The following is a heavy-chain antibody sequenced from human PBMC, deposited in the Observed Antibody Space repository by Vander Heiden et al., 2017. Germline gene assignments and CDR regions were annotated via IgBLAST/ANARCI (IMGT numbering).Heavy chain of an antibody. D-gene: IGHD3-3*01. CDR3: ARSGTVGVDPEY. V-gene: IGHV1-46*01. CDR1: GYTFRCYY. J-gene: IGHJ4*02. Sequence: QVQLVQSVAVVKKPGASVTVSCKASGYTFRCYYMDWVRQAPGQGCEWMGIINPNGGATNYAQRFQDRVTMTRDTSTSTVYMEVSSLRSEETAVYYCARSGTVGVDPEYWGQGTLVTVSS. CDR2: INPNGGAT.